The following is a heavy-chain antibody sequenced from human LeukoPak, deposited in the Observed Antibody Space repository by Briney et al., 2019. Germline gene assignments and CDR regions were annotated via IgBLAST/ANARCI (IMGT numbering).Heavy chain of an antibody. V-gene: IGHV3-73*01. CDR2: IDKKDKGYATAT. CDR3: TRDSGTYNWFDP. CDR1: GFTFSGSA. Sequence: GGSLKLSCAASGFTFSGSAIHWVRQSSGKGLEWVGQIDKKDKGYATATAYAASVKGRFTISRDDSINTAYLQMKSLKTEDTALYYCTRDSGTYNWFDPWGQGTLVTVST. D-gene: IGHD1-26*01. J-gene: IGHJ5*02.